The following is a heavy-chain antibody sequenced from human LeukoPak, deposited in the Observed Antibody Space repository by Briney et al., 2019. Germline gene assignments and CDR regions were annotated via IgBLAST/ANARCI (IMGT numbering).Heavy chain of an antibody. Sequence: GGSLRLSCAASGFTFSSYGMHWVRQAPGKGLEWVAFIRYDGSNKYYGDSVKGRFTISRDNSKNTLYLQMNSLRAEDTAVYYCAKAASYSNYFDYWGQGTLVTVSS. CDR2: IRYDGSNK. J-gene: IGHJ4*02. V-gene: IGHV3-30*02. CDR3: AKAASYSNYFDY. CDR1: GFTFSSYG. D-gene: IGHD4-11*01.